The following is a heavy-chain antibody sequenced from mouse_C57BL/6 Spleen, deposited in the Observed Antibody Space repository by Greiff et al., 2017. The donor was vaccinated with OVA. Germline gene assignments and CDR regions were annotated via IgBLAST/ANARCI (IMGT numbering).Heavy chain of an antibody. Sequence: QVQLQQPGAELVKPGASVKLSCKASGYTFTSYWMHWVKQRPGQGLEWIGMIHPNSGSTNYNEKFKSKATLTVDKSSSTAYMQLSSLTSEDSAVYYCAREEGYGSSPYYAMDYWGQGTSVTVSS. J-gene: IGHJ4*01. D-gene: IGHD1-1*01. CDR1: GYTFTSYW. CDR3: AREEGYGSSPYYAMDY. V-gene: IGHV1-64*01. CDR2: IHPNSGST.